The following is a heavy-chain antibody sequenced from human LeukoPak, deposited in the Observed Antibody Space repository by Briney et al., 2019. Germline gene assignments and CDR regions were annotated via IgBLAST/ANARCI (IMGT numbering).Heavy chain of an antibody. CDR1: GASTSAYY. Sequence: PSETLSLTCTVSGASTSAYYWSWIRQPPGKGLEWIGYTYSGGNANYNPSLKSRVTISIDTSENQFSLRLTSVTAADTSVYFCAPSKRGGGYYINAFAVWGQGTLVTISS. J-gene: IGHJ3*01. CDR2: TYSGGNA. D-gene: IGHD1-26*01. CDR3: APSKRGGGYYINAFAV. V-gene: IGHV4-59*01.